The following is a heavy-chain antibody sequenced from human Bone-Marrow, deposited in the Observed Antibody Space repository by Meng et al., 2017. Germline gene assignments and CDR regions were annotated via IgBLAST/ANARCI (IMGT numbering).Heavy chain of an antibody. CDR2: IYYSGST. J-gene: IGHJ4*02. CDR3: ARETISGIVVVPAAITS. V-gene: IGHV4-30-4*01. CDR1: GGSISSGDYY. D-gene: IGHD2-2*01. Sequence: QVQLQESGPGLGRPSQTLSLTCTVSGGSISSGDYYWSWIRQPPGKGLEWIGYIYYSGSTYYNPSLKSRVTISVDTSKNQFSLKLSSVTAADTAVYYCARETISGIVVVPAAITSWGQGTLVTVSS.